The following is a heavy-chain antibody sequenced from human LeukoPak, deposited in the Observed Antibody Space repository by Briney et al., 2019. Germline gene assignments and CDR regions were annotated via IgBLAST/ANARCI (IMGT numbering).Heavy chain of an antibody. V-gene: IGHV3-30*04. J-gene: IGHJ6*02. Sequence: GRSLRLSCAASGFTFSSYAMHWVRQAPGKGLEWVAVISYDGSNKYYADSVKGRFTISRDNSKNTLYLQMNSLRAEDTAVYYCAKEVFRYGYHGLDVWGQGATVTVSS. CDR1: GFTFSSYA. CDR2: ISYDGSNK. D-gene: IGHD2-15*01. CDR3: AKEVFRYGYHGLDV.